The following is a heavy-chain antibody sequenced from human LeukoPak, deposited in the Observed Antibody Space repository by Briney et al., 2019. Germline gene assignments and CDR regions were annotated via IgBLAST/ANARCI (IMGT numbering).Heavy chain of an antibody. J-gene: IGHJ4*02. D-gene: IGHD3-3*01. V-gene: IGHV1-69*05. CDR1: GGTFSSYA. Sequence: SVKVSCKASGGTFSSYAISWVRQAPGQGLEWMGGIIPIFGTANYAQKFQGRVTITTDESTSTAYMELSSLRSEDTAVYYCASPDYDFWSGYEIWGQGTLVTVSS. CDR2: IIPIFGTA. CDR3: ASPDYDFWSGYEI.